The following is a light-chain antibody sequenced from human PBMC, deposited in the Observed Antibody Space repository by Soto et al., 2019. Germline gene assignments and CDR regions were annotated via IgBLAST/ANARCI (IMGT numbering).Light chain of an antibody. CDR1: QSASTF. Sequence: IQMTQSPSTLSAYVGDRVTMTCRASQSASTFLAWYQQKPGQAPKLLIYDASTLQSGVPSRFSASGSGTEFALTISGLQPDDFAVYYCQQDNRYAVTFGQGTKVDIK. CDR3: QQDNRYAVT. V-gene: IGKV1-5*01. J-gene: IGKJ1*01. CDR2: DAS.